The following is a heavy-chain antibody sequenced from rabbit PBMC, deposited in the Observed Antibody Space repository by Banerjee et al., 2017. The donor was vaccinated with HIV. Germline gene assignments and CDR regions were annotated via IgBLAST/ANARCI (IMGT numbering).Heavy chain of an antibody. CDR2: INISSGST. Sequence: QEQLEESGGDLVKPEGSLTLTCTASGFDFSSDAMCWVRQAPGKGPEWIGYINISSGSTWYASWAKGRFTISKTSSTTVTLQMTSLTAADTATYFCARKYGGSSGYYNLWGQGTLVTVS. J-gene: IGHJ3*01. CDR3: ARKYGGSSGYYNL. CDR1: GFDFSSDA. D-gene: IGHD1-1*01. V-gene: IGHV1S45*01.